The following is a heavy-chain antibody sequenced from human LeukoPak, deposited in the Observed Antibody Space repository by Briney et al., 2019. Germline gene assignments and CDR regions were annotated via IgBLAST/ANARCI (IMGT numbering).Heavy chain of an antibody. CDR2: ISDSGGRT. CDR3: AKRGVVIRVILVGFHKEAYYFDS. Sequence: GGSLRLSCAVSGIHLSNYGMSRVRQAPGKGLEWVAGISDSGGRTNYADFVKGRFTISSDNPKNTLYLQMNSMRAEDTALYLCAKRGVVIRVILVGFHKEAYYFDSWGQGALVTVSS. J-gene: IGHJ4*02. CDR1: GIHLSNYG. D-gene: IGHD3-22*01. V-gene: IGHV3-23*01.